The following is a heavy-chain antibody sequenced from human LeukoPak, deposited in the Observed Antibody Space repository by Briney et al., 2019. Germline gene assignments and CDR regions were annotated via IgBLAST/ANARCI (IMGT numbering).Heavy chain of an antibody. D-gene: IGHD1-26*01. J-gene: IGHJ6*03. Sequence: SQTLSLTCAISGDSVSSNIAAWNWIRQSPTRGLEWLGRTHYSSRWYNDYAVSVKSRITIYADTSKSQFSLQLNSVTPEDTAVYYCARSQGDMDVWGKGTSVTVSS. CDR2: THYSSRWYN. CDR3: ARSQGDMDV. V-gene: IGHV6-1*01. CDR1: GDSVSSNIAA.